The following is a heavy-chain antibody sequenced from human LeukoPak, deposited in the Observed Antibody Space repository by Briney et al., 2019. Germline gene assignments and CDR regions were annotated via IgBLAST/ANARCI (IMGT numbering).Heavy chain of an antibody. CDR2: IGTAGDT. V-gene: IGHV3-13*01. Sequence: PGGSLRLSCAASGFTFSDYDMHWVRQPTGKGLEWVAAIGTAGDTYYTGSVKGRFTISRENAKNSLCLQMNSLRAGDTAVYYCARVAKERVGGVYYFDYWGQGTLVTVSS. CDR3: ARVAKERVGGVYYFDY. J-gene: IGHJ4*02. CDR1: GFTFSDYD. D-gene: IGHD1-1*01.